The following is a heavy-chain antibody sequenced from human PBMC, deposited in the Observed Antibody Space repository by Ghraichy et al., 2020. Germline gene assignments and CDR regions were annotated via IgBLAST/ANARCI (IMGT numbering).Heavy chain of an antibody. CDR1: GGSFSGYY. CDR2: INHSGST. D-gene: IGHD6-13*01. CDR3: ARQHATSWYVGRLHYIDH. J-gene: IGHJ4*02. Sequence: SETLSLTCAVYGGSFSGYYYNWIRQTPGKGLEWIGEINHSGSTNYNPSLQSRVTISVDRSKNQFSLKLTSVTAADTAMYYCARQHATSWYVGRLHYIDHWGLGTQVTVTS. V-gene: IGHV4-34*01.